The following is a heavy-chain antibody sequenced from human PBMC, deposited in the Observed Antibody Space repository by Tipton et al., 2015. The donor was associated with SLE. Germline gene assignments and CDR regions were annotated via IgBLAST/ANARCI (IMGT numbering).Heavy chain of an antibody. CDR2: INHSGST. CDR1: GGSISSSSYY. D-gene: IGHD6-13*01. V-gene: IGHV4-39*07. J-gene: IGHJ4*02. CDR3: ARRIAATGNDY. Sequence: TLSLTCTVSGGSISSSSYYWGWIRQPPGKGLEWIGEINHSGSTNYNPSLKSRVAILVDTSKNQFSLKLRSVTAADTAVYYCARRIAATGNDYWGQGTLVTVSS.